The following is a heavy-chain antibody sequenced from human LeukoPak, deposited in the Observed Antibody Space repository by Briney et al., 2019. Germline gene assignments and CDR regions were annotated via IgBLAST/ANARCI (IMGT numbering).Heavy chain of an antibody. CDR2: IYYDGSNI. CDR3: ARDWKTNSFDH. V-gene: IGHV3-33*01. CDR1: EFTFTTYG. D-gene: IGHD1-1*01. J-gene: IGHJ4*02. Sequence: GGSLRLSCAASEFTFTTYGMHWVRQAPGKGLEWVAFIYYDGSNIYYADYVKGRFTISRDISKNTLYLQMDSLRAEDTAIYYCARDWKTNSFDHWGQGTLVTVSS.